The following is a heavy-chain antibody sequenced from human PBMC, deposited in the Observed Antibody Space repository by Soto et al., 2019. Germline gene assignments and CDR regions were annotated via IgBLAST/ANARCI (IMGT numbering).Heavy chain of an antibody. CDR1: GGSISSNY. J-gene: IGHJ4*02. CDR3: ARGGRDYYDSSAYFDY. CDR2: IYYSGST. D-gene: IGHD3-22*01. Sequence: SETLSLTCTASGGSISSNYWSWIRQPTGKGLEWIGYIYYSGSTNYNPSLKSRITISVDTSKNQFSLKLSSVTAADTAVYYCARGGRDYYDSSAYFDYWGQGALVTVSS. V-gene: IGHV4-59*01.